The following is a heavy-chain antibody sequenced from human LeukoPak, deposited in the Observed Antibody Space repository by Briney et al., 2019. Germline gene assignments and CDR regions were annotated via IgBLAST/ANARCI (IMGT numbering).Heavy chain of an antibody. Sequence: GGSLRLSCAASGFTFSSYAMTWVRQAPGKGLEWVSAISGSGGSTYYADSVKGRFTISRDNSKNTLYLQMNSLRAEDTALYYCAGNPPLEYFQHWGQGTLVTVSS. CDR2: ISGSGGST. CDR3: AGNPPLEYFQH. J-gene: IGHJ1*01. V-gene: IGHV3-23*01. CDR1: GFTFSSYA.